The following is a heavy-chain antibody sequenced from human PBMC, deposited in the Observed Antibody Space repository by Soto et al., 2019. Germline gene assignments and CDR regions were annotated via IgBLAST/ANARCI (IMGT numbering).Heavy chain of an antibody. CDR1: GGSISSSSYY. Sequence: SETLSLTCTVSGGSISSSSYYWGWIRQPPGKGLEWIGSIYYSGSTYYNPSLKSRVTISVDTSKNQFSLKLSSVTAADTAVYYCARHERAVAGSEDYYYGMEVWGQGTTVTVSS. D-gene: IGHD6-19*01. V-gene: IGHV4-39*01. J-gene: IGHJ6*02. CDR2: IYYSGST. CDR3: ARHERAVAGSEDYYYGMEV.